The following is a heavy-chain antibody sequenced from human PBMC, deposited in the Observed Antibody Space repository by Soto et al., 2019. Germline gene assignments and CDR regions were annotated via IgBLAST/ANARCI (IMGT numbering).Heavy chain of an antibody. CDR3: ARALSEGLYSSSWYTRRGYYGMDV. CDR1: GFTFSSYE. CDR2: ISSSGSTI. D-gene: IGHD6-13*01. V-gene: IGHV3-48*03. Sequence: SGGSLRLSCAASGFTFSSYEMNWVRQAPGKGLEWVSYISSSGSTIYYADSVKGRFTISRDNAKNSLYLQMNSLRAEDTAVYYCARALSEGLYSSSWYTRRGYYGMDVWGQGTTVTVSS. J-gene: IGHJ6*02.